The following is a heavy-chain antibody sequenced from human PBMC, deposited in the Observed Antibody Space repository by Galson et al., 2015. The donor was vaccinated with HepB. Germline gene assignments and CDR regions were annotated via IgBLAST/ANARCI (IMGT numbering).Heavy chain of an antibody. Sequence: SVKVSCKASGGTFSSYAISWVRQAPGQGLEWMGGIIPIFGTANYAQKFQGRVTITADESTSTAYMELSSLRSEDTAVYYCARITYYYGSGSSTYYYYGMDVWGQGTTVTVSS. J-gene: IGHJ6*02. CDR1: GGTFSSYA. CDR2: IIPIFGTA. CDR3: ARITYYYGSGSSTYYYYGMDV. V-gene: IGHV1-69*13. D-gene: IGHD3-10*01.